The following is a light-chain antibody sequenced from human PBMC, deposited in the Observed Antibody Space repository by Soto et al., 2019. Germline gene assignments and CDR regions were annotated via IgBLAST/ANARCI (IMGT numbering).Light chain of an antibody. V-gene: IGKV1-9*01. CDR3: QQLRSYPSS. J-gene: IGKJ4*01. Sequence: IQLTQSPSSLSASVGDRVTITCRASQDISSSLGWYQQKPGKAPKLLIDAASILQSGVPSRFSGSGFGTDFTLTISSQQAEDFASYFCQQLRSYPSSFGGGNKVVIK. CDR1: QDISSS. CDR2: AAS.